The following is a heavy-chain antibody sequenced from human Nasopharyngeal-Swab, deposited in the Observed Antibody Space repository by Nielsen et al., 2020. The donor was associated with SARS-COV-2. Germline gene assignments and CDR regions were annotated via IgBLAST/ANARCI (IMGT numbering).Heavy chain of an antibody. D-gene: IGHD3-10*01. Sequence: WIRQPPGKGLEWIGYIYYSGSTNYNPSLKSRVTISVDTPKNQFSLKLSSVTAADTAVYYCARGGFSGSYSPYYYGMDVWGQGTTVTVSS. CDR2: IYYSGST. CDR3: ARGGFSGSYSPYYYGMDV. V-gene: IGHV4-59*01. J-gene: IGHJ6*02.